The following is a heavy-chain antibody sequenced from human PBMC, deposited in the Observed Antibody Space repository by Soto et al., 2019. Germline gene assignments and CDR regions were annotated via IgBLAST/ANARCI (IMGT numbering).Heavy chain of an antibody. V-gene: IGHV4-59*01. CDR3: AKVGSGWTGGTDY. J-gene: IGHJ4*02. CDR1: GGSITSYY. Sequence: QMQLQESGPGLVKPSETLSLTCTVSGGSITSYYWSWIRQPPGKGLEWIGHIYYSGSTNYNPSLKSRVTISVDTSKNQFSLRLISVTAADTAVYYCAKVGSGWTGGTDYWGQGTLVTVSS. D-gene: IGHD6-19*01. CDR2: IYYSGST.